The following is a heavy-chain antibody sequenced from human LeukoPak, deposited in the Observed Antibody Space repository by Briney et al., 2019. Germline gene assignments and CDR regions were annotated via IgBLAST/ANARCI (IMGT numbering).Heavy chain of an antibody. D-gene: IGHD1-26*01. V-gene: IGHV3-30*04. CDR2: TSYDGSNK. CDR3: SREEEWELPDY. CDR1: GFTFSIYS. Sequence: GGSLRLSCTASGFTFSIYSMHWVRQAPDKGLEWVAVTSYDGSNKYYADSVKGRFTTSRDNSKNTLYLQMNSLGTDDTAVYYCSREEEWELPDYWGQGTLVIVSS. J-gene: IGHJ4*02.